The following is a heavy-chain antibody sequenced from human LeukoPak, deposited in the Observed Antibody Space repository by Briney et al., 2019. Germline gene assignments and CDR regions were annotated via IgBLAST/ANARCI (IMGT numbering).Heavy chain of an antibody. V-gene: IGHV3-7*03. CDR1: GFTFSSHW. Sequence: GGSLRLSCAASGFTFSSHWMSWVRQAPGQRLEWVANIKQGGSEKYYVDSVKGRFTISRDNAKNSLYLQMNSLRAEDTAMYYCARTSSGWAFDYWGQGTLVTVSS. J-gene: IGHJ4*02. CDR2: IKQGGSEK. D-gene: IGHD6-19*01. CDR3: ARTSSGWAFDY.